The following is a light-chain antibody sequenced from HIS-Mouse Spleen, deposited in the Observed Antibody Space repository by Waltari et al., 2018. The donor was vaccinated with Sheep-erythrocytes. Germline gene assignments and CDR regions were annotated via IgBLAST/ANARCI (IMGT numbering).Light chain of an antibody. CDR3: CSYAGSSTPWV. V-gene: IGLV2-23*01. CDR2: EGS. CDR1: SSYVGSYNL. J-gene: IGLJ3*02. Sequence: QSALTQPASVSGSPGQSIPISCTGTSSYVGSYNLVSGYQQHPGKAPKLMIYEGSKRPSGVSNRFSGSKSGNTASLTISGLQAEDEADYYCCSYAGSSTPWVFGGGTKLTVL.